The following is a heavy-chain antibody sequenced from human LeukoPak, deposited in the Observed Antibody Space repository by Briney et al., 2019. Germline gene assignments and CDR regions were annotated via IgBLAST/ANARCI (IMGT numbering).Heavy chain of an antibody. CDR2: ISYDGSNK. V-gene: IGHV3-30-3*01. J-gene: IGHJ4*02. Sequence: PGGSLRLSCAASGFTFSSYAMHWVRQAPGKGLEWVAVISYDGSNKYYADSVKGRFTISRDNSRNTLYPQMNSLRAEDTAVYYCAREGNGSGSYYKSLDYWGQGTLVTVSS. D-gene: IGHD3-10*01. CDR3: AREGNGSGSYYKSLDY. CDR1: GFTFSSYA.